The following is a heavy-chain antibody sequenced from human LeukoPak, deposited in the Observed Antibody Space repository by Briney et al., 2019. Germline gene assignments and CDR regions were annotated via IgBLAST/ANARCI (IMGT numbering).Heavy chain of an antibody. D-gene: IGHD5-18*01. V-gene: IGHV4-59*01. J-gene: IGHJ4*02. CDR1: GGSISSYY. CDR3: ARNGYSYGYDY. Sequence: SETLSLTCTVSGGSISSYYWSWIRQPPGKGLEWIGYIYYSGSTNYNPSLKSRVTIPVDASKNQFSLKLSSVTAADTAVYYCARNGYSYGYDYWGQGTLVTVSS. CDR2: IYYSGST.